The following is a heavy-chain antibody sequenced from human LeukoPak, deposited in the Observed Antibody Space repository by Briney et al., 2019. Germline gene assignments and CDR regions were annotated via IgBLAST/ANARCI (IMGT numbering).Heavy chain of an antibody. J-gene: IGHJ4*02. V-gene: IGHV1-69*05. CDR2: IIPIFGTA. CDR1: GGTFSSYA. D-gene: IGHD3-16*01. Sequence: GASVKVSCKASGGTFSSYAISWVRQAPGQGLEWMGRIIPIFGTANYAQKFQGRVTITTDESTSTDYMELSRLRSEDTAVYYCARDASPGTPHVYFDYWGQGTLVTVSS. CDR3: ARDASPGTPHVYFDY.